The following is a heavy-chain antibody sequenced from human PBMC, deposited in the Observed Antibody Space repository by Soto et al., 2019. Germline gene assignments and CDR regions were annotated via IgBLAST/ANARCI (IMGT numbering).Heavy chain of an antibody. J-gene: IGHJ5*02. CDR3: AKDGSSSWPKKILGRFDP. Sequence: QVQLVESGGGVVQPGRSLRLSCAASGFTFSSYGMHWVRQAPGKGLEWAAVISYDGSNKYYADSVKGRFTISRDNSKNTLYLQMNSLRAEDTAVYYCAKDGSSSWPKKILGRFDPWGQGTLVTVSS. CDR1: GFTFSSYG. V-gene: IGHV3-30*18. D-gene: IGHD6-13*01. CDR2: ISYDGSNK.